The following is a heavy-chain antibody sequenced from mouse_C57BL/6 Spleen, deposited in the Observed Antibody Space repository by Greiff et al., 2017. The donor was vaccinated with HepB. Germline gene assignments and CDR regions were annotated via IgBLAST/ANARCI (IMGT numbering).Heavy chain of an antibody. CDR1: GYTFTSYW. D-gene: IGHD2-4*01. CDR2: INPSNGGT. Sequence: QVQLQQPGTELVKPGASVKLSCKASGYTFTSYWMHWVKQRPGQGLEWIGNINPSNGGTNYNEKFKSKATLTVDKASSTDYMQLSSRTSEDAAVYYCARGDYDGWYFDVWGTGTTVTVSS. CDR3: ARGDYDGWYFDV. J-gene: IGHJ1*03. V-gene: IGHV1-53*01.